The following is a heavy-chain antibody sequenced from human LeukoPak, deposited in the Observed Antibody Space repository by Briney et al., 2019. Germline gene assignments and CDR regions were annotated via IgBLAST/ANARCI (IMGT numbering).Heavy chain of an antibody. CDR3: ARGRGFEELLAFDI. Sequence: SETLSLTCAVYGGSFSGYYWSWIRQPPGKGLEWIGEINHSGSTNYNPSLKGRVTISVDTSKNQFSLKLSSVTAADTAVYYCARGRGFEELLAFDIWGQGTMVTVSS. J-gene: IGHJ3*02. D-gene: IGHD3-10*01. V-gene: IGHV4-34*01. CDR1: GGSFSGYY. CDR2: INHSGST.